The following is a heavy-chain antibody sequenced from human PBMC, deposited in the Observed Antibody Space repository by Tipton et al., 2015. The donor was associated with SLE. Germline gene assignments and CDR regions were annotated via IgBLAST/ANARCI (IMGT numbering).Heavy chain of an antibody. J-gene: IGHJ4*02. CDR1: GGSIRSYY. CDR2: IYYGGST. CDR3: ARDTDWFDFDY. D-gene: IGHD3-9*01. V-gene: IGHV4-59*12. Sequence: TLSLTCTVSGGSIRSYYWSWIRQPPGKGLQWIGKIYYGGSTHYNPSLRSRVTISVATSKNQFSLKLSSVTAADTAVYFCARDTDWFDFDYWGQGTLVTVSS.